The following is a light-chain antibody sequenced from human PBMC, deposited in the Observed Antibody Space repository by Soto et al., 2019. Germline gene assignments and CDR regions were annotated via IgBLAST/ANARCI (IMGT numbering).Light chain of an antibody. Sequence: EIVLTQSPGTLSLSPGERATLSCRASQSVRSNYLAWYQRKPGQAPRLLIYGASSRAIDIPNRFSGSGSGTDFTLTITRLVPEDFAVYYCQQYGSSPPTFGQGTKVEI. J-gene: IGKJ1*01. CDR3: QQYGSSPPT. CDR1: QSVRSNY. V-gene: IGKV3-20*01. CDR2: GAS.